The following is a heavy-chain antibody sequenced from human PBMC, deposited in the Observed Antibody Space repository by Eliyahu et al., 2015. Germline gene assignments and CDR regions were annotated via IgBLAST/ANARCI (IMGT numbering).Heavy chain of an antibody. CDR3: ARWEVLPTYFFDY. Sequence: QLQLQESGPGLVKPSETLSLTCTVSXGXISSSSYXWGWIRQPPGKGLEWIGSMYYSGSTSYNPSLKSRVTISGDTSKNQFSLKLSSVTAADTAVYYCARWEVLPTYFFDYWGQGTLVTVSS. J-gene: IGHJ4*02. CDR2: MYYSGST. D-gene: IGHD1-26*01. CDR1: XGXISSSSYX. V-gene: IGHV4-39*01.